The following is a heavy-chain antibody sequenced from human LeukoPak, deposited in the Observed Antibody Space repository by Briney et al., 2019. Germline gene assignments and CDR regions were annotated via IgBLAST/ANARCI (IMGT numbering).Heavy chain of an antibody. Sequence: GASVEVSCKASGYSFTSHYMHWVRQAPGQGLEWMGIINPSGGTTTYTQKFQGRVTMTSDTSTSTVYMELSSLRSEDTAVYFCARSVTSGSYIVDYWGQGTLVTVSS. J-gene: IGHJ4*02. CDR1: GYSFTSHY. D-gene: IGHD3-10*01. V-gene: IGHV1-46*01. CDR3: ARSVTSGSYIVDY. CDR2: INPSGGTT.